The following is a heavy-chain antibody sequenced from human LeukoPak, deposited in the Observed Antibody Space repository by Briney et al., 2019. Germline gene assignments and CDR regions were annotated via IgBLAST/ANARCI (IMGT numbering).Heavy chain of an antibody. J-gene: IGHJ4*02. V-gene: IGHV3-7*04. CDR1: GFTFNIFW. Sequence: GGSLRLSCAASGFTFNIFWMSWVRQAPGKGLEWVANIKHDGSEEYYGDSVRGRFTISRDNAKNSLILQMNSLRGEDTAVYYCARALGNSTGDYWGQGTLVTVSS. D-gene: IGHD7-27*01. CDR3: ARALGNSTGDY. CDR2: IKHDGSEE.